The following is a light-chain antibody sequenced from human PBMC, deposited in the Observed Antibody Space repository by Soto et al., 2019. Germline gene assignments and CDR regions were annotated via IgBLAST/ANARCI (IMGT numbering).Light chain of an antibody. J-gene: IGKJ5*01. CDR1: QSVTGSY. CDR2: GAS. V-gene: IGKV3-20*01. Sequence: EIVLTQSPGTLSLSPGDRATLSCRASQSVTGSYLAWYQQKPGQAPRLLIFGASSRATGIPDRFSGSASGTDFALTISRLEPEDFALYYCQQYGRSPITVGLGTRLAIK. CDR3: QQYGRSPIT.